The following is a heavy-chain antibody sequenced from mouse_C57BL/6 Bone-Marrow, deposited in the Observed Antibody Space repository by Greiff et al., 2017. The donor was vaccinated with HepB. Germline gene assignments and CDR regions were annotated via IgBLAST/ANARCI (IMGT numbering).Heavy chain of an antibody. CDR1: GFTFSSYG. J-gene: IGHJ1*03. V-gene: IGHV5-6*01. CDR3: ARHGSSSYWYFDV. CDR2: ISSGGSYT. D-gene: IGHD1-1*01. Sequence: EVKLMESGGDLVKPGGSLKLSCAASGFTFSSYGMSWVRQTPDKRLEWVATISSGGSYTYYPDSVKGRFTISRDNAKNTLYLQMSSLKSEDTAMYYCARHGSSSYWYFDVWGTGTTVTVSS.